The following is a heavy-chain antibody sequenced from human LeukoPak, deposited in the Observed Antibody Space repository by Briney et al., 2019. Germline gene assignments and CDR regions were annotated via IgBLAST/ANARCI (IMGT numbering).Heavy chain of an antibody. Sequence: SQTLSLTCAISVDSLSSNSAAWNSVRQSPSRGLDWLGRTYYRSKWYNHYAVSVKSRITINPDTSKNQFSLQLNSVTPEDTAVYYCARDQDSSGWSRYYFDYGGQGTLVTVSS. CDR1: VDSLSSNSAA. J-gene: IGHJ4*02. D-gene: IGHD6-19*01. CDR3: ARDQDSSGWSRYYFDY. V-gene: IGHV6-1*01. CDR2: TYYRSKWYN.